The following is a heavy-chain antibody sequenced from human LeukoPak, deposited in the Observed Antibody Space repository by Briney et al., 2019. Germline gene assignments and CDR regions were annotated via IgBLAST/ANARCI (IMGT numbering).Heavy chain of an antibody. CDR1: GGSFSGYY. CDR2: INHSGST. J-gene: IGHJ4*02. Sequence: SETLSLTCAVYGGSFSGYYWSRIRQPPGKGLEWIGEINHSGSTNYNPSLKSRVTISVDTSKNQFSLKLSSVTAADTAVYYCARGRYNWKLYRFDYWGQGTLVTVSS. CDR3: ARGRYNWKLYRFDY. V-gene: IGHV4-34*01. D-gene: IGHD1-20*01.